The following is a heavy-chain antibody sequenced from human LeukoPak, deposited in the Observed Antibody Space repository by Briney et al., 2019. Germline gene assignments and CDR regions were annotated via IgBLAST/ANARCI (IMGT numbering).Heavy chain of an antibody. D-gene: IGHD1-1*01. CDR1: GFTFTTYA. V-gene: IGHV3-23*01. Sequence: PGGSLRLSCAASGFTFTTYAVIWVRQAPGKGLERVSAISGTAVDTFYADSVKGRFTISRDNSDNTVSLQVNSLRAEDTAVYYCARLSGTYGTTSRVLDSWGQGTLVIVSS. J-gene: IGHJ4*02. CDR2: ISGTAVDT. CDR3: ARLSGTYGTTSRVLDS.